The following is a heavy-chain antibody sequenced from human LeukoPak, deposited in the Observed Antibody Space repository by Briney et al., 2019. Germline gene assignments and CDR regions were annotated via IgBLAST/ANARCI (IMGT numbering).Heavy chain of an antibody. CDR1: GGSISSGDYY. V-gene: IGHV4-30-4*01. J-gene: IGHJ4*02. CDR3: ARASYYYDSSGYYRAHFDY. Sequence: SETLSLTCTVSGGSISSGDYYWSWIRQPPGKGLEWIGYIYYSGSTYYNPSLKSRVTISVDTSKNQFSLKLSSVTAADTAVYYCARASYYYDSSGYYRAHFDYWGQGTLVTVSS. CDR2: IYYSGST. D-gene: IGHD3-22*01.